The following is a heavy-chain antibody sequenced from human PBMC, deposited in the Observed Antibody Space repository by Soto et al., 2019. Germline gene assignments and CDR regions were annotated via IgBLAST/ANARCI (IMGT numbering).Heavy chain of an antibody. J-gene: IGHJ6*03. CDR1: GYSFTNYG. Sequence: QDQLVQSGVEVKKPGASVKVSCKASGYSFTNYGIIWVRQAPGQGFEWMGWISAYNGNTKYAQKLQGRVTMTTDASTSTAYLELRSLTSDDTAVYYCARDRGVAPPVAGNTHYYYYMDVWGKGTTVTVSS. V-gene: IGHV1-18*01. CDR3: ARDRGVAPPVAGNTHYYYYMDV. D-gene: IGHD6-19*01. CDR2: ISAYNGNT.